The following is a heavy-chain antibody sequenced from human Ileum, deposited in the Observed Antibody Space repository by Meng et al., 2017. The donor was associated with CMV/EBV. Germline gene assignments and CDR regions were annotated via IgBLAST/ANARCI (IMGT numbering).Heavy chain of an antibody. D-gene: IGHD2-2*01. J-gene: IGHJ4*02. CDR3: AKTPPEGLVVPSGMYYFDY. CDR1: FDDYA. CDR2: LSGSGSRT. Sequence: FDDYAMGWLRQAPGKGLEWVSSLSGSGSRTYYADSVKGRFTISRDNSRDTLYLQMSSLRVDDSAVYYCAKTPPEGLVVPSGMYYFDYWGQGTLVTVSS. V-gene: IGHV3-23*01.